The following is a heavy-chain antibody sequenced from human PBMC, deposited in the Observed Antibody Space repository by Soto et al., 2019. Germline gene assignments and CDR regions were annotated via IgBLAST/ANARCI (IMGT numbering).Heavy chain of an antibody. V-gene: IGHV4-30-2*01. D-gene: IGHD4-17*01. Sequence: SETLSLTCGVSGDTISTGGYSWAWIRQPPGKALEWIGHTYHSGNPYYNPSLKSRVIISVDRSKNQFSLKLSSVTAADTAVYCARETYGDYVGYFAPWGQGTLVTVSS. CDR1: GDTISTGGYS. CDR3: ARETYGDYVGYFAP. CDR2: TYHSGNP. J-gene: IGHJ5*02.